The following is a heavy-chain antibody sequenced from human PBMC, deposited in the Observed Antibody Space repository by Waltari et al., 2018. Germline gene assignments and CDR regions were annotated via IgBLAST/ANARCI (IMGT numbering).Heavy chain of an antibody. CDR3: ARRPNYGFYYMDV. CDR2: ILPILGIA. J-gene: IGHJ6*03. CDR1: GGTFSSYA. Sequence: QVQLVQSGAEVKKPGSSVKVSCKASGGTFSSYAISWVRQAPGQGLEWMGGILPILGIANSAQKFQGRVTITADKSTSTAYMGLSSLRSEDTAVYYCARRPNYGFYYMDVGGKGTTVTVSS. D-gene: IGHD1-7*01. V-gene: IGHV1-69*10.